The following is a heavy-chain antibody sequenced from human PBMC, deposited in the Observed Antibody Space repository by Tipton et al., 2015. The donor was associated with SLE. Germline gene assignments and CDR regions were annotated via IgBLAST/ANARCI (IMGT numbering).Heavy chain of an antibody. D-gene: IGHD5-12*01. CDR1: GGSISSHY. CDR3: ARALGIVATPYYFDI. CDR2: TYYSGST. J-gene: IGHJ3*02. Sequence: TLSLTCTVSGGSISSHYWSWIRQPPGKGLEWIGYTYYSGSTNYNPSLKSRVTISVDTSKNQFSLKLSSVTAADTAVYYCARALGIVATPYYFDIWGQGTMVTVSS. V-gene: IGHV4-59*11.